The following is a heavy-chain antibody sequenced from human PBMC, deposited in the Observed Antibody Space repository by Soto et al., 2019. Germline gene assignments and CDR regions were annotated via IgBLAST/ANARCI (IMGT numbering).Heavy chain of an antibody. CDR2: ISLDYST. J-gene: IGHJ4*02. CDR1: GFTFSTSA. Sequence: EVHLLESGGDLVQPGGSLRLSCAGTGFTFSTSAMTWARQAPGRGLEWVSHISLDYSTYYADFVKGRFTVSRDNSKNTLHLQMSSLRAEDTAVYYCAKHKGSRYAIDFWGQGTLVTVSP. D-gene: IGHD3-16*01. V-gene: IGHV3-23*01. CDR3: AKHKGSRYAIDF.